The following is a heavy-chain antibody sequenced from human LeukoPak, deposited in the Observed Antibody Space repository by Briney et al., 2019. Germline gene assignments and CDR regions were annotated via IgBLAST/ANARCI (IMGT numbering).Heavy chain of an antibody. CDR2: ISHSGST. J-gene: IGHJ3*02. CDR3: ATSGGFRNDAFDI. D-gene: IGHD1-14*01. CDR1: GGSFSGYY. V-gene: IGHV4-34*01. Sequence: SETLSLTCAVYGGSFSGYYWSWIRQPPGKGLEWIGEISHSGSTNYNPSLKSRVTISVDTSKNQFSLKLSSVTAADTAVYYCATSGGFRNDAFDIWGQGTMVTVSS.